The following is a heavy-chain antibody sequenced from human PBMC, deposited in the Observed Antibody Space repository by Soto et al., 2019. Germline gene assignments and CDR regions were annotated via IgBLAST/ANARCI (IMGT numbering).Heavy chain of an antibody. Sequence: QLQLQESGSGLVKPSQTLSLTCAGSGVSIRSDGYSWSWIRQPPGKGLEWIGFIYQSGSTYYNPSLKSRGTMSVDRSKNQSSLILTSVTAADTAVYYCARAYYDFWTTYHYGMDVWGQGTTVTVSS. CDR3: ARAYYDFWTTYHYGMDV. V-gene: IGHV4-30-2*01. D-gene: IGHD3-3*01. CDR1: GVSIRSDGYS. CDR2: IYQSGST. J-gene: IGHJ6*02.